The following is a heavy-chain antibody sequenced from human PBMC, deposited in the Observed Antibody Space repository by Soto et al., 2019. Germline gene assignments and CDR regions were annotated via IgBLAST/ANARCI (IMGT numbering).Heavy chain of an antibody. D-gene: IGHD2-15*01. CDR1: GYTLTELS. Sequence: ASVKVSCKVSGYTLTELSMHWVRQAPGKGLEWMGVFDPEDGETIYAQKFQGRVTMTEETSTDTAYMELSSLRSEDTAMYYCATVSGVENCSGGSCYSAELARWGQGTLVTVSS. V-gene: IGHV1-24*01. CDR2: FDPEDGET. J-gene: IGHJ4*02. CDR3: ATVSGVENCSGGSCYSAELAR.